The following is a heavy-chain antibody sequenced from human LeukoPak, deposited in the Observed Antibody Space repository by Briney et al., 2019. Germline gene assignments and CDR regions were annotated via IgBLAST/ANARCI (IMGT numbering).Heavy chain of an antibody. CDR2: ISYDGSNK. CDR3: ARGNVDTAMVMTY. V-gene: IGHV3-30*03. Sequence: GRSLRLSCAASGFTFSSYGMHWVRQAPGKGLEWVAVISYDGSNKYYADSVKGRFTISRDNSKNTLYLQMNSLRAEDTAVYYCARGNVDTAMVMTYWGQGTLVTVSS. D-gene: IGHD5-18*01. J-gene: IGHJ4*02. CDR1: GFTFSSYG.